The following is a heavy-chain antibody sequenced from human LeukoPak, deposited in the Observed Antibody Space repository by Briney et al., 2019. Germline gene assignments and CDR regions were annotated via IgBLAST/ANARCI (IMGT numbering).Heavy chain of an antibody. CDR1: GYTFTSYY. D-gene: IGHD2-2*01. Sequence: ASVKVSCKASGYTFTSYYMHWVRQAPGQGLEWMRIINPSGGSTSYAQKFQGRVTMTRDTSTSTVYMELSSLRSEDTAVYYCAREIDIVVVPAARRDYYYYHGMDVWGQGTTVTVSS. CDR3: AREIDIVVVPAARRDYYYYHGMDV. CDR2: INPSGGST. J-gene: IGHJ6*02. V-gene: IGHV1-46*01.